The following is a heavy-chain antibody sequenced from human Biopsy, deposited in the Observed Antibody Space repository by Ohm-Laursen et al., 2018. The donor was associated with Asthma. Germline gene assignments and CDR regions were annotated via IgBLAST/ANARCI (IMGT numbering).Heavy chain of an antibody. Sequence: SLRLSCTAPGFAVSRDYMFWVRQAPGKGLEWVSVIYSGGTSHTADSARGRFTISRDNAKNTLYLQMNSLRAEDTAVYYCAKARIHHFYDSSGYYQHDWGQGTLVTVSS. CDR1: GFAVSRDY. CDR2: IYSGGTS. V-gene: IGHV3-66*01. D-gene: IGHD3-22*01. CDR3: AKARIHHFYDSSGYYQHD. J-gene: IGHJ4*02.